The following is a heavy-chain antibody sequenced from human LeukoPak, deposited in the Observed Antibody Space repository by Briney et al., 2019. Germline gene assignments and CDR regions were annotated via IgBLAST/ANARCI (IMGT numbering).Heavy chain of an antibody. D-gene: IGHD3-3*01. J-gene: IGHJ6*02. CDR2: IYSGGST. CDR1: GFTVSSNY. V-gene: IGHV3-66*01. CDR3: ARGPDTIFGVVIRDYGMDV. Sequence: GGSLRLSCAASGFTVSSNYMSWVRQAPGKGLEWVSVIYSGGSTYYADSVKGRFTISRDYSKNTLYLQMNSLGAEDTAVYYCARGPDTIFGVVIRDYGMDVWGQGTTVTVSS.